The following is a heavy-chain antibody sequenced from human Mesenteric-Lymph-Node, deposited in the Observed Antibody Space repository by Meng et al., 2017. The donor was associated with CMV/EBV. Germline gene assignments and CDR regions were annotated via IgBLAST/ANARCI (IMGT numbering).Heavy chain of an antibody. V-gene: IGHV3-9*01. D-gene: IGHD2-2*01. CDR1: GFTFDDYA. CDR2: ISWNSGSI. CDR3: AKDFRNYQLYYFDD. J-gene: IGHJ4*02. Sequence: GGSLRLSCAASGFTFDDYAMHWVRQAPGKGLEWVSGISWNSGSIGYADSAKGRFTISRDNAKNSLYLQMNSLRAEDTALYYCAKDFRNYQLYYFDDWGQGTLVTVSS.